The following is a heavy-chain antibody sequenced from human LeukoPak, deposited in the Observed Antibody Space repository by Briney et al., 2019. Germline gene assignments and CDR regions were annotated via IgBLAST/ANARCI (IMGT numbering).Heavy chain of an antibody. CDR3: ARGEYYYDGGY. CDR1: GFTFSDYS. CDR2: IKQGGSEK. Sequence: GGSLRLSCAASGFTFSDYSMSWVRQAPGKGLEWVANIKQGGSEKYYVDSVKGRFTISRDNAKNSLYLQMNSLRAEDTAVYYCARGEYYYDGGYWGQGTLVTVSS. D-gene: IGHD3-22*01. J-gene: IGHJ4*02. V-gene: IGHV3-7*04.